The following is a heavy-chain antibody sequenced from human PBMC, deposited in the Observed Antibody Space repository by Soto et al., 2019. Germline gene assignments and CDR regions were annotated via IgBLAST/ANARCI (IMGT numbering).Heavy chain of an antibody. CDR1: GFPFGDYT. CDR2: IRSKLYRGAP. V-gene: IGHV3-49*03. Sequence: PGGSLRLSCSGSGFPFGDYTLNWFRQAPGKGLEWVGLIRSKLYRGAPEYAASVKGRFTSSRDDSKSIAYVQMNSLETEDTAVYYCAKESSPAWYFDYWGQGTLVTVSS. J-gene: IGHJ4*02. CDR3: AKESSPAWYFDY.